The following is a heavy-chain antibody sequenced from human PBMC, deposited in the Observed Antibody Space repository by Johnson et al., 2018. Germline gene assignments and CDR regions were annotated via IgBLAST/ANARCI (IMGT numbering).Heavy chain of an antibody. J-gene: IGHJ6*02. V-gene: IGHV3-72*01. D-gene: IGHD1-26*01. CDR2: SRDKPNTYTT. CDR1: GFTFSDHY. CDR3: VRGQRGSGPHNFYGMDG. Sequence: EVQLVETGGGLVQPGGSLRLSCAASGFTFSDHYMDWVRQAPGKGLEWVGRSRDKPNTYTTEYAESVKGRFSISRDDSRNSVYLQMNSLKTEDTAGYYWVRGQRGSGPHNFYGMDGWGQGTTVTGSS.